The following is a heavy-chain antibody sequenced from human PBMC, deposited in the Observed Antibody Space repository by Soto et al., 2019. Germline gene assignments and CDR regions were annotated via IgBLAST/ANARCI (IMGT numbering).Heavy chain of an antibody. CDR1: GFTVSSNY. J-gene: IGHJ6*02. D-gene: IGHD3-3*01. V-gene: IGHV3-53*01. CDR2: IYSGGST. Sequence: EVQLVESGGGLIQPGGSLRLSCAASGFTVSSNYMSWVRQAPGKGLEWVSVIYSGGSTYYADSVKGRFTISRDNSKITLYLQMNSLRVEDTPVYYCARVPTIFGVVTTYTGMDVWGQGTTVTVSS. CDR3: ARVPTIFGVVTTYTGMDV.